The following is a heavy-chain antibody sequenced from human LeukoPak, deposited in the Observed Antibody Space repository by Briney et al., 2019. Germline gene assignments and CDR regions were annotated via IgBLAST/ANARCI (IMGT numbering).Heavy chain of an antibody. V-gene: IGHV3-21*01. CDR3: ARLRRNSDRSDFFYYYDH. CDR1: GFTFSDYS. CDR2: VNTVSSYI. D-gene: IGHD3-22*01. Sequence: PGGSLRLSCAASGFTFSDYSMNWVRQAPGKGLEWVASVNTVSSYIYYADSMRRRFTISRDNAKNSLFLQMNSLRAEDTAVYYCARLRRNSDRSDFFYYYDHWGQGTLVTVSS. J-gene: IGHJ4*02.